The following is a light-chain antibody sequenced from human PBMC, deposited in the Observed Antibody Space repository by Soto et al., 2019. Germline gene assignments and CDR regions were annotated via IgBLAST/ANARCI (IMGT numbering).Light chain of an antibody. CDR1: QSVGSY. CDR2: DAS. Sequence: EIVLTQSPATLSLSPGERATLSCWASQSVGSYLAWYQQKPGQAPRLLIYDASISATGIPARFSGSGSGTDFTLTISSLEPEDSAVYYCQQRSSWPPWTFGQGTKVEIK. CDR3: QQRSSWPPWT. J-gene: IGKJ1*01. V-gene: IGKV3-11*01.